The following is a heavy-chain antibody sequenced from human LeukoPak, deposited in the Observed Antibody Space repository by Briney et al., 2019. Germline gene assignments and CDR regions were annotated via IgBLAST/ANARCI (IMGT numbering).Heavy chain of an antibody. CDR1: EFTFSTYI. Sequence: PGGSLRLSCVASEFTFSTYIMNWVRQAPGKGLEWVSSITSASDYIYYADSVKGRFTIFRDNAKNSLYLQMNSLRAEDTAVYYCASPYRQLWFGELELFDYWGQGTLVTVSS. D-gene: IGHD3-10*01. CDR2: ITSASDYI. J-gene: IGHJ4*02. V-gene: IGHV3-21*06. CDR3: ASPYRQLWFGELELFDY.